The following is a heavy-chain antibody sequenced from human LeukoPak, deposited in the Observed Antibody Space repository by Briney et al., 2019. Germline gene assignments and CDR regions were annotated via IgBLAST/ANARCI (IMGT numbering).Heavy chain of an antibody. CDR1: GYTFISYV. D-gene: IGHD6-6*01. CDR3: ARAHSYSTSSLPGY. Sequence: GASVKVSCKASGYTFISYVMTWVRPAPGQGLEWMGWINTNTGNPKYAQGFTGRFVCSLDTSVSTAYLQISSLKAEDTAVYYCARAHSYSTSSLPGYWGQGTLVTVSS. CDR2: INTNTGNP. V-gene: IGHV7-4-1*02. J-gene: IGHJ4*02.